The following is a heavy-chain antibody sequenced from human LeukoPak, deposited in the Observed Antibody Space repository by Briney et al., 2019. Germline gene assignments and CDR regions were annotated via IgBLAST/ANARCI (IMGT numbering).Heavy chain of an antibody. V-gene: IGHV1-8*01. Sequence: ASVKVSCKASGYTCTNYDINWVRQASGQGLEWMGRMNPNSGNTGSAQKFQGRVTMTSNTSISTAYMELSSLRSEDTAVYYCARGLRREQQLLRAFDYWGQGTPVTVSS. CDR1: GYTCTNYD. J-gene: IGHJ4*02. CDR2: MNPNSGNT. D-gene: IGHD6-13*01. CDR3: ARGLRREQQLLRAFDY.